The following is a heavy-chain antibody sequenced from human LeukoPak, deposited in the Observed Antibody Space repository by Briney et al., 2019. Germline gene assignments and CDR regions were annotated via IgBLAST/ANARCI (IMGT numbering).Heavy chain of an antibody. CDR1: GYTFTDYS. Sequence: ASVKVSCKASGYTFTDYSMHWVRQAPGQGLEWMGWINPNSGGTNYAQTFQGRVTMTRDTSISTASMELSRLRSDDTAVYYCARVSVAGTPDRDYFDYWGQGTLVTVSS. D-gene: IGHD6-19*01. CDR2: INPNSGGT. V-gene: IGHV1-2*02. CDR3: ARVSVAGTPDRDYFDY. J-gene: IGHJ4*02.